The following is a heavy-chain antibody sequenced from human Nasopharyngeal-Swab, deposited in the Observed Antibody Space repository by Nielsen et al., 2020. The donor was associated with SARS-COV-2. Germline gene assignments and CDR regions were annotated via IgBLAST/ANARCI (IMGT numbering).Heavy chain of an antibody. D-gene: IGHD2-15*01. CDR3: TTEGVVAAATDY. J-gene: IGHJ4*02. V-gene: IGHV3-15*01. Sequence: WIRQPPGKGLEWVGRIKSKTDGGTTDYAAPVKGRFTISRDDSKNTLYLQMNSLKTEDTAVYYCTTEGVVAAATDYWGQGTLVTVSS. CDR2: IKSKTDGGTT.